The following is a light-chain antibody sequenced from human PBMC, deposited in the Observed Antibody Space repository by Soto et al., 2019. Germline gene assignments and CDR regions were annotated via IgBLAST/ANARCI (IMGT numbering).Light chain of an antibody. CDR2: AAS. CDR3: QQYNNWIT. CDR1: QSVSTY. V-gene: IGKV3-15*01. J-gene: IGKJ5*01. Sequence: ENVFTQCPATLSLSPGESATLSCRASQSVSTYLAWFQQKPGQAPRLLIYAASNRATGVPARFSGSWSGTEFTLTISSLQSEDFAVYYCQQYNNWITFGQGTKLEIK.